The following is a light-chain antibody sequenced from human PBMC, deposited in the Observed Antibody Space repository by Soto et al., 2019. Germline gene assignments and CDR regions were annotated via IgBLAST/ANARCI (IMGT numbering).Light chain of an antibody. CDR2: DVS. CDR1: QTIDTW. Sequence: DIQMSQSPSTLSACVGDRVTITCRASQTIDTWLAWYQQKPGKAPKVLIYDVSTLESGVPSRFSGSGSGTEFTLTVSSLQPDDFATYYCQQDTSYPRTFGQGTKVDIK. V-gene: IGKV1-5*01. J-gene: IGKJ1*01. CDR3: QQDTSYPRT.